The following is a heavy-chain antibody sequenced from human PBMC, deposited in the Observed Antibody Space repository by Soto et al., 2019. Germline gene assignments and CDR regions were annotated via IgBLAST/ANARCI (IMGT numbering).Heavy chain of an antibody. CDR3: AKDIYSSSSGQDY. CDR2: ISWNGGNI. V-gene: IGHV3-9*01. Sequence: PGGSLRLSCAASGFTFDDYAMHWVRQAPGKGLEWVSGISWNGGNIGYADSVKGRFTISRDNAKNSLFLQMNSLRADDTALYFCAKDIYSSSSGQDYWGQGTPVTVLL. CDR1: GFTFDDYA. J-gene: IGHJ4*02. D-gene: IGHD6-6*01.